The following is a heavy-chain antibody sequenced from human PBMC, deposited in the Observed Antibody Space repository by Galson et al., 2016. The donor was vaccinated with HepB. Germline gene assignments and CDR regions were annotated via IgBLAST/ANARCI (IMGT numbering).Heavy chain of an antibody. J-gene: IGHJ5*02. CDR1: GDSISSYF. CDR3: ARDMESSIWPGWFDP. Sequence: ETLSLTCTVSGDSISSYFWSWIRQSVGKGLEWIGRIYSGGHTNYNPSLKSRATMSVDRSKKQVSLEVSSVTAADTAVYYCARDMESSIWPGWFDPWGQGILVTVSS. D-gene: IGHD6-13*01. V-gene: IGHV4-4*07. CDR2: IYSGGHT.